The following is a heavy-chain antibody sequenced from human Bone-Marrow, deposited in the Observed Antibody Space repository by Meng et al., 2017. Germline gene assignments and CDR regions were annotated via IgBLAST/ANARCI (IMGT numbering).Heavy chain of an antibody. J-gene: IGHJ5*02. CDR1: GGTFSSDA. Sequence: QGQRGTSGAVVKKPECSVKVSWKASGGTFSSDAMSWVRQDPGQGLEWMGGIIAIFGTANYAQKFQGRVTITADKSTSTAYMELSSLRSEDTAVYYCARVVGYSGSYELDPWGQGTLVTVSS. CDR3: ARVVGYSGSYELDP. V-gene: IGHV1-69*06. D-gene: IGHD1-26*01. CDR2: IIAIFGTA.